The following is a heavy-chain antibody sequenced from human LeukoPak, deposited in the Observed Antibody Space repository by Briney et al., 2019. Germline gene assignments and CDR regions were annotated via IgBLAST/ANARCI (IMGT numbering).Heavy chain of an antibody. CDR3: ARDISSSTRAFDI. CDR2: ISSLGGGSHT. J-gene: IGHJ3*02. Sequence: GGSLRLSFPASEFTLSTYEMTGVRQPQGKGLEWVSSISSLGGGSHTFYADSVKGRFTISRDTAKNSLYLQMNNLGGEDTAVYYCARDISSSTRAFDIWGQGTMVTVSS. V-gene: IGHV3-48*03. D-gene: IGHD2-15*01. CDR1: EFTLSTYE.